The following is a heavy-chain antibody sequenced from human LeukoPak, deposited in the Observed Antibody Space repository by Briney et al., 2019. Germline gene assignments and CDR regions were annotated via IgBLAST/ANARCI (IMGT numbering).Heavy chain of an antibody. J-gene: IGHJ5*02. CDR3: ARQGYCSSTSCRNWFDP. CDR2: INPNSGST. CDR1: GYTFTGYY. D-gene: IGHD2-2*01. Sequence: ASVKVSCKASGYTFTGYYMHWVRQAPGQGLEWMGWINPNSGSTNYAQKFQGRVTMTRDTSISTAYMELSRLRSDDTAVYYCARQGYCSSTSCRNWFDPWGQGTLVTVSS. V-gene: IGHV1-2*02.